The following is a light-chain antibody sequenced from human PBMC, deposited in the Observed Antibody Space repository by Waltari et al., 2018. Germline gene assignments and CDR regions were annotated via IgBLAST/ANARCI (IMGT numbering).Light chain of an antibody. Sequence: DIQMTQSPSTLSASVGDRVTITCRASQSISSWLAWYQKKPGKAPKLLSYKASSLESGVPSRFSGSGSGTEFTLTIISLQPDDFATYYCQQYNSYSWTFGQGTKVEIK. CDR1: QSISSW. V-gene: IGKV1-5*03. CDR3: QQYNSYSWT. J-gene: IGKJ1*01. CDR2: KAS.